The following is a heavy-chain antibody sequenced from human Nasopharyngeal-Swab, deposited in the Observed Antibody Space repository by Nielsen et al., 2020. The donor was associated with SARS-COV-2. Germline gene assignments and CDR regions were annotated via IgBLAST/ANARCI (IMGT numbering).Heavy chain of an antibody. D-gene: IGHD6-13*01. V-gene: IGHV4-4*02. Sequence: WIRQPPGKGLEWIGEIYHSGSTNYNPSLKSRVTISVDKSKNQFSLKLSSVTAADTAMYYCAREVAAGGDYWGQGTLVTVSS. CDR2: IYHSGST. J-gene: IGHJ4*02. CDR3: AREVAAGGDY.